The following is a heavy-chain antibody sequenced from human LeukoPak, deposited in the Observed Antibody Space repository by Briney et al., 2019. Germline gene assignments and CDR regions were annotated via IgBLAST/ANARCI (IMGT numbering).Heavy chain of an antibody. CDR3: ASTDCSSTSCPAFAI. CDR1: GYTFTSYG. D-gene: IGHD2-2*01. CDR2: ISAYNGNT. V-gene: IGHV1-18*01. J-gene: IGHJ3*02. Sequence: ASVKVSFKASGYTFTSYGISWVRQAPGQGVEGMGWISAYNGNTNYAQKLQGRVTITTDTSTSTAYMELRSLRSDDTAVYYCASTDCSSTSCPAFAISGQPTMVTVSS.